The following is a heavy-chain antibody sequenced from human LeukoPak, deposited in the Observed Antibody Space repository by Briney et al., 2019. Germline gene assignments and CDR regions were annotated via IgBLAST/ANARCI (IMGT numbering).Heavy chain of an antibody. CDR1: GFTFSSYA. Sequence: PGRSLRLSCAASGFTFSSYAMHWVRQAPGKGLEWVAVISYDGSNKYYADSVKGRFTISRDNSKNTLYLHMNSLRAEDTAVYYCAREPLSRDYYDSSGFDYWGQGTLVTVSS. CDR2: ISYDGSNK. CDR3: AREPLSRDYYDSSGFDY. J-gene: IGHJ4*02. D-gene: IGHD3-22*01. V-gene: IGHV3-30-3*01.